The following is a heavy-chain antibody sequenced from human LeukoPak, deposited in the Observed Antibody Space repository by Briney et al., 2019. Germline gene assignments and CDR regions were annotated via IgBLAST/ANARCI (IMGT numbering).Heavy chain of an antibody. Sequence: AASVKVSCKASGYTFTTYTISWVRQAPGQGLEWLGWISAYNGNTYYAQRLQGRVTITTDTSTTTAYMELRSLTSDDTAVYFCARGPHHFYGMDVWGQGTTVTVS. CDR1: GYTFTTYT. CDR3: ARGPHHFYGMDV. V-gene: IGHV1-18*04. D-gene: IGHD1-14*01. J-gene: IGHJ6*02. CDR2: ISAYNGNT.